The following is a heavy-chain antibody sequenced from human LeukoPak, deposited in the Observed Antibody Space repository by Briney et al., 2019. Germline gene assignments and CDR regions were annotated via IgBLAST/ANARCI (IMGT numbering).Heavy chain of an antibody. V-gene: IGHV3-74*01. CDR1: GFTFSSYW. CDR3: ASWLHCGGDCAPSDAFDI. D-gene: IGHD2-21*02. Sequence: GGSLRLSCAASGFTFSSYWMHWVRQAPGKGLVWVSRINRDGSRTSYADSVKGRFTISRDNAKNTLYLQMNSLRAEDTAVYYCASWLHCGGDCAPSDAFDIWGQGTMVTVSS. CDR2: INRDGSRT. J-gene: IGHJ3*02.